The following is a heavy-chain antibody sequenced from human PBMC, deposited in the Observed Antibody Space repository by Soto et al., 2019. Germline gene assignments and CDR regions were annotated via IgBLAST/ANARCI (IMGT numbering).Heavy chain of an antibody. Sequence: QVQLVQSGAEVKKPGSSVKVSCKASGGTFSSYTISWVRQAPGQGLEWMGRIIPILGIANYAQKFQGRVTITTDKSTSTAFMELSSLRSEDTAVYYCARLSGSYYSYWGQGTLVTVSS. J-gene: IGHJ4*02. CDR1: GGTFSSYT. V-gene: IGHV1-69*02. CDR3: ARLSGSYYSY. D-gene: IGHD1-26*01. CDR2: IIPILGIA.